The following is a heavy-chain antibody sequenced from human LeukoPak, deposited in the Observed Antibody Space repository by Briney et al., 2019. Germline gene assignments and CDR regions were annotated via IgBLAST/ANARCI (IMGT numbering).Heavy chain of an antibody. CDR2: ISAYNGNT. V-gene: IGHV1-18*01. J-gene: IGHJ4*02. CDR1: GYTFTSYG. Sequence: ASVKVSCKASGYTFTSYGISWVRQAPGQGLEWMGWISAYNGNTNYAQKLQGRVTMTTDTSTSTAYMELRSLRSDDTAVYYCARDGDGYYGSGSYYNFDYWGQGTLVTVSS. D-gene: IGHD3-10*01. CDR3: ARDGDGYYGSGSYYNFDY.